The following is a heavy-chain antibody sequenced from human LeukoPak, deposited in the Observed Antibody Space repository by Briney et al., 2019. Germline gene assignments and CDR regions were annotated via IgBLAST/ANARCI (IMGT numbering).Heavy chain of an antibody. Sequence: PSETLSLTCTVAGGSISSGSYYWSWIRQPAGKGLEWIGRIYTSGSTNYNASLKSRVTISVDTSKNQFSLKLSSVSAADTAVYYCARALSFRITIFGVDDGSWFDPWGQGTLVTVSS. CDR2: IYTSGST. CDR3: ARALSFRITIFGVDDGSWFDP. D-gene: IGHD3-3*01. CDR1: GGSISSGSYY. V-gene: IGHV4-61*02. J-gene: IGHJ5*02.